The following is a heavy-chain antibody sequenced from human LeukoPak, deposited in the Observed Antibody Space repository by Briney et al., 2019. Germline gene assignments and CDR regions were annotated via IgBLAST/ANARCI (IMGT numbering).Heavy chain of an antibody. V-gene: IGHV5-51*01. CDR2: IYPGDPDT. CDR3: ARPLVVVAATSAFDI. D-gene: IGHD2-15*01. Sequence: GESLKISCKGSGYSFTSYWIGWVRQMPGKGLEWMGIIYPGDPDTRYSPSFQGQVTISADKSISTAYLQWSSLKASDTAMYYCARPLVVVAATSAFDIWGQGTMVTVSS. J-gene: IGHJ3*02. CDR1: GYSFTSYW.